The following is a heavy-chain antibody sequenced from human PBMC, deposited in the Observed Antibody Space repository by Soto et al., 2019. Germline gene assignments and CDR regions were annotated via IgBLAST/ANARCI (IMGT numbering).Heavy chain of an antibody. CDR2: IYYSGST. CDR3: ARERSSRITGTTTLDAFDI. J-gene: IGHJ3*02. Sequence: PSETLSLTCTVSGGSIRSYYWSWIRQPPGKGLEWIGYIYYSGSTNYNPSLKSRVTISVDTSKNQFSLKLSSVTAADTAVYYCARERSSRITGTTTLDAFDIWGQGTMVTVSS. CDR1: GGSIRSYY. D-gene: IGHD1-7*01. V-gene: IGHV4-59*01.